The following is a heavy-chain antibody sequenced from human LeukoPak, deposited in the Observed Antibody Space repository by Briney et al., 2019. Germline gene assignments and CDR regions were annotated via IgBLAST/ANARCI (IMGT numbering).Heavy chain of an antibody. CDR3: ARDRPTGSYYSTDY. V-gene: IGHV3-33*01. D-gene: IGHD1-26*01. CDR1: GFTFNEFG. J-gene: IGHJ4*02. CDR2: IWYDGSNK. Sequence: GGSLRLSCAASGFTFNEFGVHWVRQAPGQGLEWVALIWYDGSNKYYADSVKGRFTISRDNSKNTVYLQMNSLRVEDTAIYYCARDRPTGSYYSTDYWGQGTLATVSS.